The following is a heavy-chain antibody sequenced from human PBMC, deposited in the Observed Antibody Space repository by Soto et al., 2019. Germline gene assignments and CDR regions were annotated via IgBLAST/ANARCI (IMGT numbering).Heavy chain of an antibody. CDR2: ISSSGSTI. D-gene: IGHD1-7*01. CDR3: ASIPLNNWNYPTTVDY. J-gene: IGHJ4*02. CDR1: GFTFSDYY. Sequence: PGGSLRLSCAASGFTFSDYYMSWIRQAPGKGLEWVSYISSSGSTIYYADSVKGRFTISRDNAKNSLYLQMNSLRAEDTAVYYCASIPLNNWNYPTTVDYWGQGTPVTVSS. V-gene: IGHV3-11*01.